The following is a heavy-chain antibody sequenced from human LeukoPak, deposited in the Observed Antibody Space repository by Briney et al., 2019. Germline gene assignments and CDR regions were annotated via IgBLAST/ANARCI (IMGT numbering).Heavy chain of an antibody. CDR1: GGSISSYY. Sequence: SETLSLTCTVSGGSISSYYWSWIRQPAGKGLEWIGRIYTSGSTNYNPSLKSRVTMSVDTSKNQFSLKLSSVTAADTAVYYCARGHSIEPYYYYYYMDVWGKGTTVTVSS. D-gene: IGHD4-11*01. CDR3: ARGHSIEPYYYYYYMDV. J-gene: IGHJ6*03. V-gene: IGHV4-4*07. CDR2: IYTSGST.